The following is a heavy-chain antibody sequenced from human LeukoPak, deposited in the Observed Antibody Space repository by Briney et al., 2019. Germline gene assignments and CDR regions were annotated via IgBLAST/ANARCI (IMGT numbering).Heavy chain of an antibody. CDR1: GFTFSDHY. D-gene: IGHD3-3*01. CDR2: TRNKANSYTT. CDR3: AREGFRNWFDP. V-gene: IGHV3-72*01. J-gene: IGHJ5*02. Sequence: GGSLRLSCAASGFTFSDHYMDWVRQVPGKGLEWVGRTRNKANSYTTEYAASVKGRFTISRDDSKNSLYLQMNSLKTEDTAVYYCAREGFRNWFDPWGQGTLVTVSS.